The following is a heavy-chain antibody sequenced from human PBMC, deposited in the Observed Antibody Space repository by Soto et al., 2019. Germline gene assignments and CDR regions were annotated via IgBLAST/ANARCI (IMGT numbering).Heavy chain of an antibody. Sequence: EVQLLESGGGLVQPGGSLRVSCAASGFSFSSYAMNWVRQAPGKGLEWVSAISASGGSTYYAAAVEGRFTISRDNSRNTLYLQMNSLRAQDTAEYYRAKDRGGTAIFGVLITDGMDVWGQGTTVTVSS. D-gene: IGHD3-3*01. CDR3: AKDRGGTAIFGVLITDGMDV. CDR2: ISASGGST. J-gene: IGHJ6*02. V-gene: IGHV3-23*01. CDR1: GFSFSSYA.